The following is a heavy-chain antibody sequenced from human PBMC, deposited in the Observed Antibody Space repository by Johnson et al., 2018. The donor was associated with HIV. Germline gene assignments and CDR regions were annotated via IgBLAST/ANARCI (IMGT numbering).Heavy chain of an antibody. CDR2: ISYDGSDK. CDR1: GFTFSSYG. J-gene: IGHJ3*02. CDR3: AKDRAHSSNYLDACDI. V-gene: IGHV3-30*18. Sequence: QVQLVESGGGVVQPGRSLRLSCAASGFTFSSYGMHWVRQAPGKGLEWVTVISYDGSDKHYADSVKGRFSISRDNSKNTLYLQMNSLRAEDTAVYYCAKDRAHSSNYLDACDIWGQGTMVTVSS. D-gene: IGHD3-22*01.